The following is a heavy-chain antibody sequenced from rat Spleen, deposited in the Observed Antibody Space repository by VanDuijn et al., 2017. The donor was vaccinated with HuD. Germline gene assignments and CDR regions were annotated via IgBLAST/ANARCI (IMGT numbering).Heavy chain of an antibody. CDR3: VRQGYLRDWYFDF. D-gene: IGHD2-5*01. J-gene: IGHJ1*01. CDR2: ISYDGTAT. CDR1: GLSFSNYD. Sequence: EVQLVESGGGLVQPGGSLKLSCAASGLSFSNYDMAWVRQAPTKGLEWVASISYDGTATYYRDSVRARFTISRDNTKSTLYLQVDSLRSEDMATYYCVRQGYLRDWYFDFWGPGTMVTVSS. V-gene: IGHV5S23*01.